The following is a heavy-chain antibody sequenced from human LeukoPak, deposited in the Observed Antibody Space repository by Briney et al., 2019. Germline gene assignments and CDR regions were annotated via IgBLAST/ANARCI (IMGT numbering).Heavy chain of an antibody. V-gene: IGHV3-72*01. CDR1: GFTFSDHY. CDR3: AKSFRGGRGSSGWYMIGGDFFDY. Sequence: GGPLRLSCAASGFTFSDHYMDWVRQAPGKGLEWVGRTRNKANSYTTDYAASVKGRFTISRDDSRNSLYLQMNSLRAEDTAVYYCAKSFRGGRGSSGWYMIGGDFFDYWGQGTLVTVSS. CDR2: TRNKANSYTT. J-gene: IGHJ4*02. D-gene: IGHD6-19*01.